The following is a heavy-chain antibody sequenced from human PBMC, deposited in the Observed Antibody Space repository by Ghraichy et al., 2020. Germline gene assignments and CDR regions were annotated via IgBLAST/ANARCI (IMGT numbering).Heavy chain of an antibody. J-gene: IGHJ4*02. CDR2: MNLRGSER. CDR1: GFTFSNSW. Sequence: GESLNISCEGSGFTFSNSWMSWVRQDPGKGLEWVAHMNLRGSERLYVDSVKGRFTISGDNAKNLVYLQMSSLRVEDTALYYCVLWYGDLNYWGPGALVTVSS. V-gene: IGHV3-7*03. CDR3: VLWYGDLNY. D-gene: IGHD3-10*01.